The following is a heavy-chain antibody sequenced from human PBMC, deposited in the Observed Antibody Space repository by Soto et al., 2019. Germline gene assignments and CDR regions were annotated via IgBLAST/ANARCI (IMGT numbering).Heavy chain of an antibody. Sequence: PSETLSLTCTVSGGSISSYYWSWIRQPPGKGLEWIGYIYYSGSTNYNPSLKSRVTISVDTSKNQFSLKLSSVTAADTAVYYCARHPGDYRIDYRGQGTLVTVSS. J-gene: IGHJ4*02. CDR1: GGSISSYY. V-gene: IGHV4-59*01. CDR3: ARHPGDYRIDY. D-gene: IGHD4-17*01. CDR2: IYYSGST.